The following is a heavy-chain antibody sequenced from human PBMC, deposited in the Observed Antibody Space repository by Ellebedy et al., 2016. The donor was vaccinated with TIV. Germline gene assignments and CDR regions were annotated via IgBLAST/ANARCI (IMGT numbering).Heavy chain of an antibody. J-gene: IGHJ4*02. Sequence: GESLKISCSSSGFSFNNAWLTWVRQAPGKGLEWVGRIKSKTDGGTTDYAAPVKGRFTISRDDSKNTVYLQMDSLKTEDTAVYYCVTDPDGGPVDYWGQGTLVTVSS. V-gene: IGHV3-15*01. CDR3: VTDPDGGPVDY. D-gene: IGHD1-14*01. CDR1: GFSFNNAW. CDR2: IKSKTDGGTT.